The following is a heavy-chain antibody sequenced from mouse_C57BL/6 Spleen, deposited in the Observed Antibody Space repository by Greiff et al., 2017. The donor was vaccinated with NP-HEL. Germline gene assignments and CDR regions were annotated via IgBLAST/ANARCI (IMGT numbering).Heavy chain of an antibody. J-gene: IGHJ4*01. V-gene: IGHV5-4*01. D-gene: IGHD2-3*01. Sequence: EVQVVESGGGLVKPGGSLKLSCAASGFTFSSYAMSWVRQTPEKRLEWVATISDGGSYTYYPDNVKGRFTISRDNAKNNLYLQMSHLKSEDTAMYYCARDWISDGYYHYYAMDYWGQGTSVTVSS. CDR2: ISDGGSYT. CDR3: ARDWISDGYYHYYAMDY. CDR1: GFTFSSYA.